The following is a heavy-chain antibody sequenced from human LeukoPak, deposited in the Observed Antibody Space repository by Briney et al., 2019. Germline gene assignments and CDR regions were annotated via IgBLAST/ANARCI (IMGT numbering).Heavy chain of an antibody. CDR2: IYYSETT. J-gene: IGHJ6*03. CDR1: GGSINTANYY. Sequence: SETLSPTCTVSGGSINTANYYWGWLRQPPGKGLEWIGSIYYSETTYDNPSLKGRVTISIETSKNQFSLRLSSVTASDTAVYYCARQRADYYYYYVDVWGEGTTVAVS. V-gene: IGHV4-39*01. CDR3: ARQRADYYYYYVDV.